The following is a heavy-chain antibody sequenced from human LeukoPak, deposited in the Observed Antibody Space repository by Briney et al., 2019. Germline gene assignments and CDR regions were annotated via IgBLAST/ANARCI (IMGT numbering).Heavy chain of an antibody. V-gene: IGHV3-7*01. D-gene: IGHD5-12*01. J-gene: IGHJ4*02. CDR3: VRDGGVSGYDVPDY. Sequence: GGSLRLSCAASGFTFSNYWMTWVRQAPGKGLEWVAHINQDGSEEHYMDSAKARFTISRDNAKNSLSLQMNSLRAEDTAVYYCVRDGGVSGYDVPDYWGQGTLVTVSS. CDR2: INQDGSEE. CDR1: GFTFSNYW.